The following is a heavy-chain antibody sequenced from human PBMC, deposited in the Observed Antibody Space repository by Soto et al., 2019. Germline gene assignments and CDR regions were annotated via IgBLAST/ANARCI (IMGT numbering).Heavy chain of an antibody. CDR1: GLTFSSYA. J-gene: IGHJ3*02. CDR2: ISGSGGST. D-gene: IGHD3-22*01. Sequence: GGSLRLSCAASGLTFSSYAMSWVRQAPGKGLEWVSAISGSGGSTYYADSVKGRFTISRDNSKNTLYLQMNSLRAEDTAVYYCAKERGDNYYDSSGYPYDAFDIWGQGTMVTVSS. CDR3: AKERGDNYYDSSGYPYDAFDI. V-gene: IGHV3-23*01.